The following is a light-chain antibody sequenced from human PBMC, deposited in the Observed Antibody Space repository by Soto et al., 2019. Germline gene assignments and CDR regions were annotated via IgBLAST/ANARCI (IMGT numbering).Light chain of an antibody. Sequence: QSVLTQPASVSGSPGQSITISCTGTSSDVGGYNYVSWYQQHPGKAPKLMIYDVSNRPSGVSNRFSGSKSGNTASLTISGLQAEDEADYYCSPYTSSSTIFGTGT. V-gene: IGLV2-14*01. CDR3: SPYTSSSTI. CDR1: SSDVGGYNY. CDR2: DVS. J-gene: IGLJ1*01.